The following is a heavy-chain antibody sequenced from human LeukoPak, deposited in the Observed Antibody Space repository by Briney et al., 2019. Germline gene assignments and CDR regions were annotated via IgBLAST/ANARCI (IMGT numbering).Heavy chain of an antibody. Sequence: PSEALSPTCAVYGGSFSGYYWSWIRQPPGKGLEWIGEINHSGSTNYNPSLKSRVTISVDTSKNQFSLKLSSVTAADTAVYYCARALTRGYCTGGVCYRSPGCYDYWGQGTLVTVSS. CDR2: INHSGST. V-gene: IGHV4-34*01. J-gene: IGHJ4*02. CDR1: GGSFSGYY. D-gene: IGHD2-8*02. CDR3: ARALTRGYCTGGVCYRSPGCYDY.